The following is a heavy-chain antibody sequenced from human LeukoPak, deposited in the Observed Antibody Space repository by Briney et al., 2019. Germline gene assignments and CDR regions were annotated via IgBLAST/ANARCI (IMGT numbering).Heavy chain of an antibody. CDR2: ISAYNGNT. CDR1: GYTFTSYG. V-gene: IGHV1-18*01. Sequence: ASVKVSCKASGYTFTSYGISWVRQAPGQGLEWMGWISAYNGNTNYAQKLQGRVTMTTDTSTSTAYMELRSPRSDDTAVYYCARDEKGGYSYGYLPRGDYWGQGTLVTVSS. J-gene: IGHJ4*02. D-gene: IGHD5-18*01. CDR3: ARDEKGGYSYGYLPRGDY.